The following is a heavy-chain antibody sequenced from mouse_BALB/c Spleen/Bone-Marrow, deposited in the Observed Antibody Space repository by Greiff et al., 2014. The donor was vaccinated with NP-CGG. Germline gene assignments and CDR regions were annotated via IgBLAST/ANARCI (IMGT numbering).Heavy chain of an antibody. D-gene: IGHD1-1*01. J-gene: IGHJ1*01. Sequence: EVQLQQSGPELVRPGASVKISCKASGYSFTGYFMNWVMQRHGQGLEWIGRIYPYNGDTYYNQKFKGKATLTAVKSSSTAHMELRGGRAEGSEVDYCAGEECYSYGSGAWFDVWGEGTPVTVSS. CDR2: IYPYNGDT. V-gene: IGHV1-20*01. CDR3: AGEECYSYGSGAWFDV. CDR1: GYSFTGYF.